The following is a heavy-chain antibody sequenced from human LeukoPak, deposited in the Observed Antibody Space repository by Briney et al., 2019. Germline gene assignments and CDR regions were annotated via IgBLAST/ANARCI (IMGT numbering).Heavy chain of an antibody. CDR3: ARDLEVPDPYGGNWGAFDI. V-gene: IGHV4-59*01. CDR2: IYYSGST. Sequence: SETLSLTCTVSGGSISSYYWSWIRQPPGKGLEWIGYIYYSGSTNYNPSLKSRVTISVDTSKNQFSLKLSSVTAADTAVYYCARDLEVPDPYGGNWGAFDIWGQGTMVTVSS. D-gene: IGHD4-23*01. J-gene: IGHJ3*02. CDR1: GGSISSYY.